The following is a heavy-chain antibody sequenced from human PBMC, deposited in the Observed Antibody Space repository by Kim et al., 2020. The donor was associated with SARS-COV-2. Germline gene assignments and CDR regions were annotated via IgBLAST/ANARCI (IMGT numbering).Heavy chain of an antibody. CDR1: GGSFSGYY. J-gene: IGHJ5*02. V-gene: IGHV4-34*01. Sequence: SETLSLTCAVYGGSFSGYYWSWIRQPPGKGLEWIGEINHSGSTNYNPSLKSRVTISVDTSKNQFSLKLSSVTAADTAVYYCARGRYSSSWYGDRIWFDP. CDR2: INHSGST. D-gene: IGHD6-13*01. CDR3: ARGRYSSSWYGDRIWFDP.